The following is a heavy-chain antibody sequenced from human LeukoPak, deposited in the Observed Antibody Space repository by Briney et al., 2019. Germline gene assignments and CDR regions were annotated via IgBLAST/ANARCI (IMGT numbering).Heavy chain of an antibody. CDR2: ISAYNGNT. D-gene: IGHD3-9*01. CDR3: AREAYYDILTGPAWDAFDI. V-gene: IGHV1-18*01. CDR1: GYTFTSYG. J-gene: IGHJ3*02. Sequence: ASVKVSCKASGYTFTSYGISWVRQAPGQGLEWMGWISAYNGNTNYAQKLQGRVTMTTDTSTSTAYMELRSLRPDDTAVYYCAREAYYDILTGPAWDAFDIWGQGTMVTVSS.